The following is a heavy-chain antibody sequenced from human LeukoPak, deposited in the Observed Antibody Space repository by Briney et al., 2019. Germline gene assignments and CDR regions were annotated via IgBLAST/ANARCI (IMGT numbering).Heavy chain of an antibody. CDR1: GYSISSGYY. CDR2: IYYSGST. D-gene: IGHD3-22*01. CDR3: ARETYYYDSSGYYSDY. V-gene: IGHV4-38-2*02. J-gene: IGHJ4*02. Sequence: SETLSLTCTVSGYSISSGYYWGWIRQPPGKGLEWIGSIYYSGSTYYNPSLKSRVTISVDTSKNQFSLKLSSVTAADTAVYYCARETYYYDSSGYYSDYWGQGTLVTVSS.